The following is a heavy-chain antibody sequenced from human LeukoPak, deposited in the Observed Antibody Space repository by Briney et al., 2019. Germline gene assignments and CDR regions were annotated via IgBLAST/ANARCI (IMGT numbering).Heavy chain of an antibody. CDR2: ISYRSSDI. D-gene: IGHD3-10*01. V-gene: IGHV3-21*01. Sequence: GGSLRLSCAASGFTLSSYNMKWVRQAPGKGREWVSSISYRSSDIEYADSVKGRFTISRDNAKQSLYLQMSSLRAEDTAVYYCARAELWFGDDHWGQGTLVTVSS. J-gene: IGHJ4*02. CDR1: GFTLSSYN. CDR3: ARAELWFGDDH.